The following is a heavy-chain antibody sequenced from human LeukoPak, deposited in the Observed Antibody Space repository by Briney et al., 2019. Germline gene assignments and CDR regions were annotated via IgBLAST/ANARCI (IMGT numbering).Heavy chain of an antibody. D-gene: IGHD1-1*01. CDR1: GGTFSSYA. J-gene: IGHJ4*02. Sequence: GASVKVSCKASGGTFSSYAISWVRQAPGQGLEWMGGIIPIFGTANYAQKFQGRVTITADESTSTAYMELSSLRSDDTAIYYCARSTQNAFHFDYWGQGTLVPVSS. CDR2: IIPIFGTA. V-gene: IGHV1-69*13. CDR3: ARSTQNAFHFDY.